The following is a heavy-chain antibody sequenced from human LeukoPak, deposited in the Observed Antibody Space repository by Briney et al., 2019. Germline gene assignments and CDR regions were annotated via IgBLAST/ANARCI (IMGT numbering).Heavy chain of an antibody. CDR1: GYSISSVYY. CDR3: PRGRYGDYGPDAFDI. Sequence: SETLSLTCTVSGYSISSVYYWGWIRQPPGKGLEWIGSIYHRGSTYYNPSLKSRLIISVDTSKNQFSLKLSSVTAADTAVYYCPRGRYGDYGPDAFDIWGQGTMVTVSS. V-gene: IGHV4-38-2*02. J-gene: IGHJ3*02. D-gene: IGHD4-17*01. CDR2: IYHRGST.